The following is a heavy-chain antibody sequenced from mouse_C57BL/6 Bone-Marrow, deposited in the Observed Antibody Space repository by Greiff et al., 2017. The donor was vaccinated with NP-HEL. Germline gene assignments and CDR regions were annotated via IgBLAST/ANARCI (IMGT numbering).Heavy chain of an antibody. CDR1: GYTFTDYY. V-gene: IGHV1-76*01. J-gene: IGHJ1*03. CDR2: IYPGSGNT. CDR3: ARKDGSSTYWYFDV. D-gene: IGHD1-1*01. Sequence: VQLQESGAELVRPGASVKLSCKASGYTFTDYYINWVKQRPGQGLEWIARIYPGSGNTYYNEKFKGKATLTAEKSSSTAYMQLSSLTSEDSAVYFCARKDGSSTYWYFDVWGTGTTVTVSS.